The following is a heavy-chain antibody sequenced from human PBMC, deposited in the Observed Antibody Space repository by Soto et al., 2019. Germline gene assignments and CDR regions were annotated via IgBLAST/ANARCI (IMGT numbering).Heavy chain of an antibody. CDR1: GCTFTSYG. CDR2: ISAYNGNT. CDR3: ARATHQGYCRSTSCPAVAGIPAAY. Sequence: SVQVSCKASGCTFTSYGISWVRQAPGQGLEWMGWISAYNGNTNYAQKLQGRVTMTTDTSTSTAYMELRSLRSDDTAVYYCARATHQGYCRSTSCPAVAGIPAAYGGR. J-gene: IGHJ2*01. V-gene: IGHV1-18*04. D-gene: IGHD2-2*01.